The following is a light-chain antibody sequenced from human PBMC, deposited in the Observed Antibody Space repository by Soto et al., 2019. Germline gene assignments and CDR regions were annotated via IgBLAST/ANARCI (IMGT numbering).Light chain of an antibody. J-gene: IGLJ1*01. CDR2: DVS. CDR1: SSDIGAYIH. Sequence: HSALTQPASVSGSPGQSIAVSCSGTSSDIGAYIHVSWYQQHPGKAPKLMIYDVSNRPSGVSDRFSGSKSGNTASLTISGLQAEDEADYYCTSYTTSGTYVFGAGTKLTVL. V-gene: IGLV2-14*03. CDR3: TSYTTSGTYV.